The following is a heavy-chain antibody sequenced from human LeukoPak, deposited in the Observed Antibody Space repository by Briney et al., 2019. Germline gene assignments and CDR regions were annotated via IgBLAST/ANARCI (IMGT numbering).Heavy chain of an antibody. CDR3: ARQARIQLWF. V-gene: IGHV4-39*01. J-gene: IGHJ4*02. D-gene: IGHD5-18*01. CDR1: GGSISSSSYY. CDR2: IYYSGST. Sequence: KPSETLSLTCTVSGGSISSSSYYWGWIRQPPGKGLEWIGSIYYSGSTYYNPSLKSRVTISVDTSKNQFSLKLSSVTAADTAVYYCARQARIQLWFWGQGTLVTVSS.